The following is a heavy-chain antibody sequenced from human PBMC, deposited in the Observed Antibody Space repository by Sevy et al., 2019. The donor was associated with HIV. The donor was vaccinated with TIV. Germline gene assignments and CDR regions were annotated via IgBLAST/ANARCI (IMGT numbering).Heavy chain of an antibody. CDR1: GFNFSTYA. V-gene: IGHV3-30*09. CDR3: ARDARGHAALPDY. D-gene: IGHD3-16*01. J-gene: IGHJ4*02. CDR2: ISSDVIRK. Sequence: GGSLRLSCSVSGFNFSTYAMHWVRQAPGKGLEWVAVISSDVIRKYDGASVRGRFAISRDNSNNTLSLQMNSLRIEDTAVYYCARDARGHAALPDYGGQGTLVTVSS.